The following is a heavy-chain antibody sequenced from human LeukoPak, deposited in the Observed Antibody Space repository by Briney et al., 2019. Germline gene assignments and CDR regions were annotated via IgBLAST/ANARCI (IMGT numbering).Heavy chain of an antibody. D-gene: IGHD3-22*01. CDR1: GFTFSSFG. J-gene: IGHJ6*03. CDR3: AKDHYDSSGYYLYYYYYYMDV. V-gene: IGHV3-30*02. CDR2: IRYDGSNK. Sequence: GGSLRLSCAASGFTFSSFGMHWVRQAPGKGLEWVAFIRYDGSNKYYADSVKGRFTISRDNSKNTLYLQMNSLRAEDTAVYYCAKDHYDSSGYYLYYYYYYMDVWGKGTTVTISS.